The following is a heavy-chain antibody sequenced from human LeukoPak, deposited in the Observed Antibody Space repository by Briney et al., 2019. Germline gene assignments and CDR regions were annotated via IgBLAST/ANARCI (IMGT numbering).Heavy chain of an antibody. CDR1: GFTFSSYG. D-gene: IGHD4-17*01. J-gene: IGHJ4*02. CDR2: ISYDGSNK. V-gene: IGHV3-30*03. Sequence: GRSLRLSCAASGFTFSSYGMHWVRQAPGKGLEWVAVISYDGSNKYYADSVKGRFTISRDNSKNTLYLQMNSLRAEDTAVYYCASNGDYAPFDYWGQGTLVTVPS. CDR3: ASNGDYAPFDY.